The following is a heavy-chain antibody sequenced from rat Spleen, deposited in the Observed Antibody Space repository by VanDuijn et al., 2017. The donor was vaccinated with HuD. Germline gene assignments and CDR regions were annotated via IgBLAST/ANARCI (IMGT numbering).Heavy chain of an antibody. Sequence: QVQLKESGPGLVQPSQTLSLTCTVSGFSLTSYTINWVRQPPGKGLEWIAAISSGGRTYYNSALKSRLNISRDTSKSQVFLKMNSLQTEDTAMYFCARSIHTMGDYWGQGVMVTVSS. CDR2: ISSGGRT. CDR3: ARSIHTMGDY. CDR1: GFSLTSYT. V-gene: IGHV2-6*01. J-gene: IGHJ2*01. D-gene: IGHD1-9*01.